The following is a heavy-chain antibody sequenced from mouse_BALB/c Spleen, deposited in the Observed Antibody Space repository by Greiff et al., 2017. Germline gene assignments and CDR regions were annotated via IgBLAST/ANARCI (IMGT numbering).Heavy chain of an antibody. CDR2: IRSKSNNYAT. Sequence: EVKLMESGGGLVQPKGSLKLSCAASGFTFNTYAMNWVRQAPGKGLEWVARIRSKSNNYATYYADSVKDRFTISRDDSQSMLYLQMNNLKTEDTAMYYCVRHHDGYYDWYFDVWGAGTTVTVSS. D-gene: IGHD2-3*01. V-gene: IGHV10-1*02. CDR1: GFTFNTYA. J-gene: IGHJ1*01. CDR3: VRHHDGYYDWYFDV.